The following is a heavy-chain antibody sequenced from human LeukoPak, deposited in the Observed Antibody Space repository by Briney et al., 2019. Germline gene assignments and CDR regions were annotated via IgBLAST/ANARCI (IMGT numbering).Heavy chain of an antibody. CDR2: TNHSGST. Sequence: SEALSLTCAVYGGSFSGYYWSWIRQPPGKGLEWIGETNHSGSTNYNPSLKSRVTISVDTSKNQFSLKLSSVTAADTAVYYCARALSYCSSTSCYLYFDYWGQGTLVTVSS. V-gene: IGHV4-34*01. CDR1: GGSFSGYY. CDR3: ARALSYCSSTSCYLYFDY. D-gene: IGHD2-2*01. J-gene: IGHJ4*02.